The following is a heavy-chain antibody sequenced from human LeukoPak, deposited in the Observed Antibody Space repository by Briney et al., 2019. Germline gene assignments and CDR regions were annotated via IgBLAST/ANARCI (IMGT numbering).Heavy chain of an antibody. Sequence: KFGESLKISCKGSGYTFTTYWIGWVRQMPGKGLEWMGIIYPGDSDTRYSPSFQGQVTISADKSISTAYLQRGSLEASDTAMYFCARLFDSSGYYVDYWGQGTLVTVSS. D-gene: IGHD3-22*01. CDR1: GYTFTTYW. J-gene: IGHJ4*02. CDR3: ARLFDSSGYYVDY. V-gene: IGHV5-51*01. CDR2: IYPGDSDT.